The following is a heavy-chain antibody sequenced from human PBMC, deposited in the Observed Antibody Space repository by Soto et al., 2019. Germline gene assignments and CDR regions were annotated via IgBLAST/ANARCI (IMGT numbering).Heavy chain of an antibody. D-gene: IGHD3-16*01. CDR3: ARGEFLSYDDY. CDR2: ISAYNDNT. J-gene: IGHJ4*02. Sequence: ASVKVSCKASGFTFISYAISWVRQAPGQGLEWMGWISAYNDNTKYAQKFQGRVIITRDTSASTAYMELSSLRSEDTAVYYCARGEFLSYDDYWGQGTLVTVSS. V-gene: IGHV1-18*01. CDR1: GFTFISYA.